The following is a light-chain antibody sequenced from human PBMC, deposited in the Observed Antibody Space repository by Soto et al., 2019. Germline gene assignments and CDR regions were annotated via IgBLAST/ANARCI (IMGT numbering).Light chain of an antibody. CDR2: DAS. CDR1: QDISNY. CDR3: QHYKNGPPTYT. Sequence: ILMTQSPSSLSASVGDRVTITCQASQDISNYLNWYQQKPGKAPKLLIYDASNLQRGAPSRFSGAGSGTVFTFTISSLQPEDLATYYCQHYKNGPPTYTFGQGTKLEIK. J-gene: IGKJ2*01. V-gene: IGKV1-33*01.